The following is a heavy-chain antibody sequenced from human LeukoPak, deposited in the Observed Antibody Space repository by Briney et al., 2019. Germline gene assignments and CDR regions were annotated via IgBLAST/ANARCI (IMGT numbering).Heavy chain of an antibody. CDR3: AGRLLEGGYLFSIGGWDYYYGMDV. D-gene: IGHD5-12*01. V-gene: IGHV1-8*01. CDR1: GYTFTSYD. Sequence: ASVKVSCKASGYTFTSYDINWVRQATGQGLEWMGWMNPNSGNTGYAQKFQGRVTMTRNTSISTAYMELSSLRSEDTAVYYCAGRLLEGGYLFSIGGWDYYYGMDVWGQGTTVTVSS. CDR2: MNPNSGNT. J-gene: IGHJ6*02.